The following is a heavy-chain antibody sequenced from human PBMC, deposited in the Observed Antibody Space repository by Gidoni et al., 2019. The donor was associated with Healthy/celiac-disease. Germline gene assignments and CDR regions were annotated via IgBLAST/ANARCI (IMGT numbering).Heavy chain of an antibody. CDR1: GGSISSSSYY. V-gene: IGHV4-39*01. CDR2: IYYSGST. CDR3: ARHEGTTGATVGYFYGMDV. D-gene: IGHD1-1*01. J-gene: IGHJ6*02. Sequence: QLQLQESGPGLVKPSETLSLACTVSGGSISSSSYYWGWIRQPPGKGLEWIGTIYYSGSTYYNPSLKSRVTISVDTSKNQFSLKLSSVTAADTAVYYCARHEGTTGATVGYFYGMDVWGQGTTVTVSS.